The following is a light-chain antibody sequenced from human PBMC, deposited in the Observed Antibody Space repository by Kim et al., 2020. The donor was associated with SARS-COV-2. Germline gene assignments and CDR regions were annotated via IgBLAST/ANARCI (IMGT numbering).Light chain of an antibody. V-gene: IGKV3-15*01. CDR2: GAS. CDR3: QQYNNWPPLT. CDR1: QSVSSN. Sequence: SPGESATPTCRASQSVSSNLAWYQQKPGQAPRLLIYGASTRATGIPARFSGSGYGTEFTLTISSLQSEDFAVYYCQQYNNWPPLTFGGGTKVDIK. J-gene: IGKJ4*01.